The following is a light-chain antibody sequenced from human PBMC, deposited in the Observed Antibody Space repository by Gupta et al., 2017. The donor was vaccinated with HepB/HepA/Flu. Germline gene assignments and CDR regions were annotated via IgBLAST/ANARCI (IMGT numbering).Light chain of an antibody. CDR1: SSDVGSYNL. Sequence: QSALTQPASVFGSPAQSITTSCTGTSSDVGSYNLVSWYQQHPGKAPKLMVYEVSKRPSGVSNRFSGSKSGNTASLTISGLQAEDEADYYCCSYAGSSTYVVFGGGTKLTVL. CDR3: CSYAGSSTYVV. J-gene: IGLJ2*01. CDR2: EVS. V-gene: IGLV2-23*02.